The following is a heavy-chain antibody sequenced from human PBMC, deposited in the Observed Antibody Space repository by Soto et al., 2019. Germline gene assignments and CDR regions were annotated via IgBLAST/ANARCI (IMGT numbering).Heavy chain of an antibody. CDR3: AKGAYAVVAASYFDY. CDR2: ISYDGSNK. D-gene: IGHD2-15*01. Sequence: QVPLVESGGGVVQPGRSLRLSCAASGFTFSSYGIHWVRQAPGKGLEWVAVISYDGSNKYYADSVKGRFTISRDNSKNTLYLQMNSLRAEDTAVYYCAKGAYAVVAASYFDYWGQGTLVTVSS. CDR1: GFTFSSYG. J-gene: IGHJ4*02. V-gene: IGHV3-30*18.